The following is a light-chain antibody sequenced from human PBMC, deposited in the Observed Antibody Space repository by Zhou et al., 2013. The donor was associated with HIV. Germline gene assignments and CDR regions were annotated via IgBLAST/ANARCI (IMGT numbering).Light chain of an antibody. CDR2: LGS. J-gene: IGKJ3*01. V-gene: IGKV2-28*01. CDR3: QNYHTSPPFT. Sequence: DIVMTQTPLSLPVTPGEPASISCRSSQSLLHSSGYDYLDWYLQKPGQSPQLLIYLGSHRASGVPDRFSGSGSGTDFTLTISSLQPEDVATYYCQNYHTSPPFTFGPGTKVDI. CDR1: QSLLHSSGYDY.